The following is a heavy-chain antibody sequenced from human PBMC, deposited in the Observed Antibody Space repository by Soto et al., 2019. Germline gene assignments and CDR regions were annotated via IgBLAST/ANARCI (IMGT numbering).Heavy chain of an antibody. V-gene: IGHV3-15*07. CDR3: ASGQDVQWLVPFIAGYYFDY. CDR1: GFTFSNAW. J-gene: IGHJ4*02. CDR2: IKSKTDGGTT. Sequence: GGSLRLSCAASGFTFSNAWMNWVRQAPGKGLEWVGRIKSKTDGGTTDYAAPVKGRFTISRDDSKNTLYLQMNSLKTEDTAVYYCASGQDVQWLVPFIAGYYFDYWGQGTLVTVSS. D-gene: IGHD6-19*01.